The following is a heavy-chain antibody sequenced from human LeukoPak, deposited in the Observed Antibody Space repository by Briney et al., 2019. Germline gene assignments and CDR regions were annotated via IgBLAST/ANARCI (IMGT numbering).Heavy chain of an antibody. CDR2: INSAGSRE. D-gene: IGHD4-11*01. V-gene: IGHV3-74*01. J-gene: IGHJ4*02. CDR1: GFTFSSNR. CDR3: SRENLQEGILDY. Sequence: GGSLRLSCAASGFTFSSNRMHWVRQAPGKGLVWVSRINSAGSRETYEGSVKGRTNLYRDHAKNTVYLQMNRLRAEDTAVYYCSRENLQEGILDYWGQGTLVTVSS.